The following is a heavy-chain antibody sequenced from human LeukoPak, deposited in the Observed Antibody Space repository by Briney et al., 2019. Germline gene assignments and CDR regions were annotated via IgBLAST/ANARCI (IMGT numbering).Heavy chain of an antibody. D-gene: IGHD3-22*01. CDR2: INYGGST. CDR3: ARTSIYYDSSGYRS. V-gene: IGHV4-34*01. CDR1: GGSFSGYY. J-gene: IGHJ5*02. Sequence: SETLSLTCAVYGGSFSGYYWSWIRQPPGKGLEWIGEINYGGSTNYNPSLKSRVTISVDTSKNQFSLKLSSVTAADTAVYYCARTSIYYDSSGYRSWGQGTLVTVSS.